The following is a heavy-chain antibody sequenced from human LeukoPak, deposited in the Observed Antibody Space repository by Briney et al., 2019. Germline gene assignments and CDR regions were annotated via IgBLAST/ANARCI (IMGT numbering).Heavy chain of an antibody. CDR3: ASGPLVGYFDL. D-gene: IGHD6-6*01. V-gene: IGHV4-59*01. J-gene: IGHJ2*01. Sequence: KASETLSLTCTVSGGSISSYYWSWIRQPPGKGLEWIGYIYYSGSTNYNPSLKSRVTISVDTPKNQFSLKLTSVTAADTAVYYCASGPLVGYFDLWGRGALVTVSS. CDR2: IYYSGST. CDR1: GGSISSYY.